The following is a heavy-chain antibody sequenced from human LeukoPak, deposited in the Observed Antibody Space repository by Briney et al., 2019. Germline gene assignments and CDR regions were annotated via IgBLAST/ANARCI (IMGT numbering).Heavy chain of an antibody. CDR1: GYTFTGYY. V-gene: IGHV1-2*02. CDR3: ARVIAAAGLDAFDI. D-gene: IGHD6-13*01. J-gene: IGHJ3*02. CDR2: INPNSGGT. Sequence: ASVKVSCKASGYTFTGYYMHWVLQAPGQGLEWMGWINPNSGGTNYAQKFQGRVTMTRDTSISTAYMELSRLRSDDTAVYYCARVIAAAGLDAFDIWGQGTMVTVSS.